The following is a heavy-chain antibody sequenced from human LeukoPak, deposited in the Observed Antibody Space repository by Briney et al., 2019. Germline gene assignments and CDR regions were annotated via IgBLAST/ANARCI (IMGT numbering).Heavy chain of an antibody. D-gene: IGHD2-15*01. CDR2: FSGSDAGT. CDR3: AKAPLGRCTGVICYSFDY. Sequence: GGSLRLSCAACGFPFSYYGMNWVRQSPGKGLEWVLAFSGSDAGTYYADSVKRRLTITRDNSKNTLYLQMNSLRAEDAAVYYCAKAPLGRCTGVICYSFDYWGQGTLVTVSS. V-gene: IGHV3-23*01. CDR1: GFPFSYYG. J-gene: IGHJ4*02.